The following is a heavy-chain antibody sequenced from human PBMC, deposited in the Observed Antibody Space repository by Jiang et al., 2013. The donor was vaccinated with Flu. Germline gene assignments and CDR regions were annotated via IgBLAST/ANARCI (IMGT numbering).Heavy chain of an antibody. J-gene: IGHJ4*02. Sequence: SGAEVKEPGASVKVSCKASGYAFTGYYMHWVRQAPGQGLEWMGWINPNSGGTNYAQKFQGRVTMTRDTSISTAYLELRRLTSDDTAVYYCAKGTITMVRGVIPDFDYWGQG. CDR2: INPNSGGT. CDR3: AKGTITMVRGVIPDFDY. D-gene: IGHD3-10*01. CDR1: GYAFTGYY. V-gene: IGHV1-2*02.